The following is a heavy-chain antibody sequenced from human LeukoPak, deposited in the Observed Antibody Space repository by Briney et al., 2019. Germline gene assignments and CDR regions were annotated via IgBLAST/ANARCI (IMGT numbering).Heavy chain of an antibody. D-gene: IGHD3-16*01. CDR2: IYPGDSDT. J-gene: IGHJ4*02. CDR1: GYSFTSYW. CDR3: ERHAGGGEISSVDY. V-gene: IGHV5-51*01. Sequence: GEALKISCKGSGYSFTSYWIGWVRQTPGKGLVGMGIIYPGDSDTRYSPSFQGQVTISADKSISNAYLQWSSLKASDAAVYYCERHAGGGEISSVDYWGQGTLVTVSS.